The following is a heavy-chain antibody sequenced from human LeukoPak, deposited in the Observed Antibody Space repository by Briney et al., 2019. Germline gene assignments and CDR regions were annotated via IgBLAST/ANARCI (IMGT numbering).Heavy chain of an antibody. CDR2: INSDGSST. CDR1: GFTFSNYW. J-gene: IGHJ4*02. CDR3: GRGGSGANDY. V-gene: IGHV3-74*01. Sequence: GGSLRLSCAASGFTFSNYWMHWVRQAPGKGLVWVSRINSDGSSTSYADSVKGRFTISRDNAKNTLYMQMNSLRAEDTAVYYCGRGGSGANDYWGQGTLVTVSS. D-gene: IGHD2-15*01.